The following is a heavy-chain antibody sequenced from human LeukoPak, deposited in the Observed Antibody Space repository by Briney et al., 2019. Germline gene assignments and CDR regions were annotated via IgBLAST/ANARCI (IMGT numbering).Heavy chain of an antibody. CDR3: ARDQGDGIRGVNFDY. CDR1: GFTFSSYS. V-gene: IGHV3-48*02. CDR2: ISRSSSTI. J-gene: IGHJ4*02. D-gene: IGHD3-10*01. Sequence: GGSLRLSCAAAGFTFSSYSMNWVRQAPGKGLEWVSYISRSSSTIYYADSVKGRFTISRDNAKNSLYLQMNSLRDEDTAVYYCARDQGDGIRGVNFDYWGQGTLVTVSS.